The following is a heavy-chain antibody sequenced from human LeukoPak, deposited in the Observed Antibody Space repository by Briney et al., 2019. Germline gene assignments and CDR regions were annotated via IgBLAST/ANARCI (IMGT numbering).Heavy chain of an antibody. V-gene: IGHV1-2*02. Sequence: ASVKVSCKASGGTFSSYAISWVRQAPGQGLEWMGWMNSNNGGTNYAQKFQGRVTMTRDTSISTAYMELSRLRSDDTAVYYCARYLPTPGDDFDFWGQGTMVTVSS. D-gene: IGHD1-14*01. CDR2: MNSNNGGT. J-gene: IGHJ3*01. CDR3: ARYLPTPGDDFDF. CDR1: GGTFSSYA.